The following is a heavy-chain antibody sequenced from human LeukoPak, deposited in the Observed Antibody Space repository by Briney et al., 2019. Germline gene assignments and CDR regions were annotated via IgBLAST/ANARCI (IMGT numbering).Heavy chain of an antibody. CDR2: IYHSGST. V-gene: IGHV4-4*02. CDR1: GGSISSSNW. Sequence: PSETLSLTCAVSGGSISSSNWWSWVRQPPGKGLEWIGEIYHSGSTNYNPSLKSRVTISVDKSKNQFSLKLSSVTAADTAVYYCASAAAAGTRWFDPWGQGTLVTVSS. J-gene: IGHJ5*02. CDR3: ASAAAAGTRWFDP. D-gene: IGHD6-13*01.